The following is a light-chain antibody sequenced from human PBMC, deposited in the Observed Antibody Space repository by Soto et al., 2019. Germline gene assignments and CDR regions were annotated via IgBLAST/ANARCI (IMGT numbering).Light chain of an antibody. J-gene: IGLJ2*01. CDR2: DVS. Sequence: QSALTQPRSVSGSPGQSVTISCSGTSVDIGGSDLISWYQQHTGKAPKLMSFDVSKRPSGVPDRFSGSKSGNTASLTISGLQAEDEAHYYCCSSGLFYSLVFGGGTKVTVL. V-gene: IGLV2-11*01. CDR3: CSSGLFYSLV. CDR1: SVDIGGSDL.